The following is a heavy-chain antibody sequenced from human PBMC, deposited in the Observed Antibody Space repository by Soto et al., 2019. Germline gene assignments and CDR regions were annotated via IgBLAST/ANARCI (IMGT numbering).Heavy chain of an antibody. D-gene: IGHD5-12*01. CDR3: ASMYSGYDWSTLHNWFDP. J-gene: IGHJ5*02. CDR2: IYYSGST. Sequence: PLELMPVPRTVAGGNIRSSSYYWSMIRKPPGKGLEWIGYIYYSGSTNYNPSLKRRVTISVDTSKNQFSLKLSSVTAADTAVYYCASMYSGYDWSTLHNWFDPWVQGTLVTVSS. CDR1: GGNIRSSSYY. V-gene: IGHV4-61*01.